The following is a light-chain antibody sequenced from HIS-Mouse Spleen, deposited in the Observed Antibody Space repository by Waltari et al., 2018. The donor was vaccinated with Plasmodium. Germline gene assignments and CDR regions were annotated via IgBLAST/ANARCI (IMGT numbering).Light chain of an antibody. Sequence: QSVLTQPPSASGTPGQTVTISCSASTSNIGRTPVNWYQQLPGTAPKLLIYSNNQRPSGVPDRFSGSKSGTSASLAISGLQSEDEADYYCAAWDDSLNGYVFGTGTKVTVL. CDR2: SNN. CDR3: AAWDDSLNGYV. V-gene: IGLV1-44*01. J-gene: IGLJ1*01. CDR1: TSNIGRTP.